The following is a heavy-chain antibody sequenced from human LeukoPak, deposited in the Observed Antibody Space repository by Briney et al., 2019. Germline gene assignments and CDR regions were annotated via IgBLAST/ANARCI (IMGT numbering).Heavy chain of an antibody. CDR2: IKSKTNGGTT. Sequence: GGSLRLSCAASGFTFSDAWMNWVRQAPGKGLEWVGRIKSKTNGGTTDHAAPVKGRFTISRDDSKNTLYLLMNSLKTEDTAVYYCYCYRDSSGYHVDYWGQGTLVTVSS. D-gene: IGHD3-22*01. CDR1: GFTFSDAW. V-gene: IGHV3-15*01. J-gene: IGHJ4*02. CDR3: YCYRDSSGYHVDY.